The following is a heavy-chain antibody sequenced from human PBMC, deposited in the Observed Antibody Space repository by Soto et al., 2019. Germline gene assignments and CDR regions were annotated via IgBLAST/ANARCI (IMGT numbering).Heavy chain of an antibody. J-gene: IGHJ6*02. Sequence: VGSLRLSCAASGFTFSSYGMHWVRQAPGKGLEWVAVISYDGSSTYYADSVKGRFTISRDNCKNSLYLQMNSLRTEDTALYYCAKEISAPHPIGMDVWGQGTTVTVSS. D-gene: IGHD6-13*01. CDR2: ISYDGSST. CDR3: AKEISAPHPIGMDV. CDR1: GFTFSSYG. V-gene: IGHV3-30*18.